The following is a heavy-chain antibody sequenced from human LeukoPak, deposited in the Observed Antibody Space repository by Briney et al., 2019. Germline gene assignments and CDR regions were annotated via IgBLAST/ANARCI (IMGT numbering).Heavy chain of an antibody. D-gene: IGHD5-18*01. CDR3: ARGGYSYGDFDY. V-gene: IGHV3-53*01. Sequence: GGSLRLSCAASGFTFRNYVIHWVRQAPGKGLEWVSVIYSGGSTYYADSVKGRFTISRDNSKNTLYLQMNSLRAEDTAVYYCARGGYSYGDFDYWGQGTLVTVSS. J-gene: IGHJ4*02. CDR1: GFTFRNYV. CDR2: IYSGGST.